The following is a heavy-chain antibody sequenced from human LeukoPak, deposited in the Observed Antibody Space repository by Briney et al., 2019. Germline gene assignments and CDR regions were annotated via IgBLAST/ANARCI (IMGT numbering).Heavy chain of an antibody. J-gene: IGHJ4*02. D-gene: IGHD1-1*01. CDR3: AKDSAVRLYYFDY. CDR1: GFTFSSYG. Sequence: PGGSLRLSCAASGFTFSSYGMHWVRQAPGKGLEWVAFIRYDGSNKYYADSVKGRFTISRDNSKNTLYLQMNSLRAEDTAVYYCAKDSAVRLYYFDYWGQGTLVTVSS. V-gene: IGHV3-30*02. CDR2: IRYDGSNK.